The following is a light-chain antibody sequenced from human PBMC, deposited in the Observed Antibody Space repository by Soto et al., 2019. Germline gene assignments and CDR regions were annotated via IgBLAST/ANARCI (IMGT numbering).Light chain of an antibody. CDR3: AAWDDSLNGPI. CDR2: DTT. Sequence: QSVRTQPPSASGTPGQRVIVSCSGTYSNIGINDVHWYRQLSGSAPQILIYDTTERATGVPDRFSGSKSGTSASLAISGLQAEDEADYHCAAWDDSLNGPIFGGGTTVTV. CDR1: YSNIGIND. J-gene: IGLJ2*01. V-gene: IGLV1-44*01.